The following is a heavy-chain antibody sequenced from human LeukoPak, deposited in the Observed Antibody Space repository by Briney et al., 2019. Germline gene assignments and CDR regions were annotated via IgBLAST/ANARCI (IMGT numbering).Heavy chain of an antibody. J-gene: IGHJ4*02. CDR1: GFTFSSHA. D-gene: IGHD5-18*01. CDR2: ISGSGYST. CDR3: AKGYSYGYDY. Sequence: GGSLRLSCAASGFTFSSHAMSWVRQAPGKGLEWVSGISGSGYSTYYAGSVKGRFTISRDISTNTLYVHLQMNSLRAEDTAVYYCAKGYSYGYDYWGQGTLLTVSS. V-gene: IGHV3-23*01.